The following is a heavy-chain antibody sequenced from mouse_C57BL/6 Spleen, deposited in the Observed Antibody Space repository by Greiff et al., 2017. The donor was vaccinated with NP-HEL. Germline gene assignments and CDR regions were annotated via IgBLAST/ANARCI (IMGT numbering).Heavy chain of an antibody. D-gene: IGHD1-1*01. V-gene: IGHV1-82*01. J-gene: IGHJ2*01. Sequence: QVQLQQSGPELVKPGASVKISCKASGYAFSSSWMNWVKQRPGTGLEWIGRLYPGDGDTNYNGKFKGKATLTADKSSSTAYMQLSSLTSEDSAVYFCATQGDYAVDYWGQGTTLTVSS. CDR2: LYPGDGDT. CDR1: GYAFSSSW. CDR3: ATQGDYAVDY.